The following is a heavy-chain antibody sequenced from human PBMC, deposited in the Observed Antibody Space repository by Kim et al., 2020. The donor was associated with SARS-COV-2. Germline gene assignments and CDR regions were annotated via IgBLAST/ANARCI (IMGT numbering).Heavy chain of an antibody. CDR2: IYPGDSDT. J-gene: IGHJ3*02. CDR1: GYSFTSYW. CDR3: ASTRPRTTGTSGYDAFDI. Sequence: GESLKISCKGSGYSFTSYWIGWVRQMPGKGLEWMGIIYPGDSDTRYSPSFQGQVTISADKSISTAYLQWSSLKASDTAMYYCASTRPRTTGTSGYDAFDIWGQGTMVTVSS. D-gene: IGHD1-1*01. V-gene: IGHV5-51*01.